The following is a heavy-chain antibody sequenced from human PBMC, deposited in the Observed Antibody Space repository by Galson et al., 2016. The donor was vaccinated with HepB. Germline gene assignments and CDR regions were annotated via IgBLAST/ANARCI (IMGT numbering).Heavy chain of an antibody. CDR3: TKEQLCDCTSRVCYRWFDP. Sequence: SLRLSCAASGFTFQNYWMHWVRQVPGKGLVWVARINTDGSRTDYADFVRGRFTVSRDNIASTLHLQMNSLSNDDSGVYHCTKEQLCDCTSRVCYRWFDPWGQGTRVTVSS. CDR1: GFTFQNYW. J-gene: IGHJ5*02. V-gene: IGHV3-74*01. CDR2: INTDGSRT. D-gene: IGHD2-21*02.